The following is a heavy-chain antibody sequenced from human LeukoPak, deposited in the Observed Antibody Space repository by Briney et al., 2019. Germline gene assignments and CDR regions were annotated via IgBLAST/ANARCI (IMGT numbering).Heavy chain of an antibody. CDR2: ISGSGDST. J-gene: IGHJ6*03. Sequence: GGSLRLSCAASGFTFSDYAMTWVRQAPGKGLEWVSAISGSGDSTYYADSVKGRFTISRDNSKNTLYLQMNSLGAEDTAVYYCAKAEQQLGTLYSYYYMDVWGKGTTVTVSS. V-gene: IGHV3-23*01. D-gene: IGHD6-13*01. CDR3: AKAEQQLGTLYSYYYMDV. CDR1: GFTFSDYA.